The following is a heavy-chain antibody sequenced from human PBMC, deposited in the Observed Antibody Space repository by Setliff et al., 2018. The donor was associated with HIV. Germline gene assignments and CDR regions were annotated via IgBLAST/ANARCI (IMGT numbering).Heavy chain of an antibody. D-gene: IGHD6-13*01. CDR3: ARDVAPRSWPNYYYYYYGMDV. CDR2: ISSSGSTI. CDR1: GFTFGDYA. J-gene: IGHJ6*02. Sequence: PGGSLRLSCTASGFTFGDYAMNWVRQAPGKGLEWVSYISSSGSTIYYADSVKGRFTISRDNAKNSLYLQMNSLRAEDTAVYYCARDVAPRSWPNYYYYYYGMDVWGQGTTVTVSS. V-gene: IGHV3-48*03.